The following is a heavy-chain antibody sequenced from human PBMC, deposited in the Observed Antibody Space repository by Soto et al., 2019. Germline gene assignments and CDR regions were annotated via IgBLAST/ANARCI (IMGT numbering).Heavy chain of an antibody. V-gene: IGHV3-13*05. D-gene: IGHD2-21*02. J-gene: IGHJ4*02. CDR3: AKSSSDSLTSFDY. CDR1: GFTFSIFD. Sequence: PGGSLSLSCAASGFTFSIFDMHWVRQAPGKGLEWVSAIGAAGDPYYPGSVKGRFTMSRENAKNSVYLQMNSLRAGDTAVYYCAKSSSDSLTSFDYWGQGTLVTVSS. CDR2: IGAAGDP.